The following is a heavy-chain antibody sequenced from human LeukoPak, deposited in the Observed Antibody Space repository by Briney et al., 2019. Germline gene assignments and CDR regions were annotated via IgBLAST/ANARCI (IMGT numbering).Heavy chain of an antibody. V-gene: IGHV3-7*03. CDR2: INHNGNVN. J-gene: IGHJ4*02. CDR3: AKGSYYDSSGSFYFDY. Sequence: GGSLRLSCAASGFTFSSYWMNWARQAPGEGLEWVASINHNGNVNYYVDSVKGRFTISRDNSKNTLYVQVNSLGTEDTAAYYCAKGSYYDSSGSFYFDYWGQGTLVTVSS. D-gene: IGHD3-22*01. CDR1: GFTFSSYW.